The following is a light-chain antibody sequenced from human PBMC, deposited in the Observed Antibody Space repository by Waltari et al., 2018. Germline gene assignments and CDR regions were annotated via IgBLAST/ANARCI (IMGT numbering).Light chain of an antibody. CDR3: QQYNNWPRP. CDR2: GAS. V-gene: IGKV3-15*01. Sequence: EIVMTQSPATLSVSPGERATLSCRASQSVSSNLAWYQQKPGQAPRLLIYGASTRATGIPARFSGSGSGTKFTLTISSLQSEDFAVYYCQQYNNWPRPFGPGTKVDIK. CDR1: QSVSSN. J-gene: IGKJ3*01.